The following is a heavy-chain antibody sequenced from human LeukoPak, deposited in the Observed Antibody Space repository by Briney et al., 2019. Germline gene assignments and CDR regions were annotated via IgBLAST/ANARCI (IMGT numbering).Heavy chain of an antibody. CDR2: ISSSGSTI. CDR1: VFTFSDYY. D-gene: IGHD3-3*01. CDR3: GKDYTILGVLGPDAFDI. J-gene: IGHJ3*02. Sequence: GGSLRLSCAASVFTFSDYYMSWLRQAPGKGLEWGSYISSSGSTIYYADSVKGRFTISRDNSKNTLYLQVNSLRAGHTAVFYWGKDYTILGVLGPDAFDIWGQGTMVTVSS. V-gene: IGHV3-11*01.